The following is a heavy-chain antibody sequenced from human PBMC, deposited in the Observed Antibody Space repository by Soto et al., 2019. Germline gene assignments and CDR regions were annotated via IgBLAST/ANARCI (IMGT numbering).Heavy chain of an antibody. D-gene: IGHD2-15*01. J-gene: IGHJ6*02. V-gene: IGHV4-30-4*01. Sequence: QVQLQESGPGLVKPSQTLSLTCTVSGGSISSGDYYWSWIRQPPGKGLEWIGYIYYSGSTYYNPSLKSRVTISVDTSKNQCSLKLSSVTAADTAVYYCARVAAHDPNYYYYGMDVWGQGTTVTVSS. CDR3: ARVAAHDPNYYYYGMDV. CDR2: IYYSGST. CDR1: GGSISSGDYY.